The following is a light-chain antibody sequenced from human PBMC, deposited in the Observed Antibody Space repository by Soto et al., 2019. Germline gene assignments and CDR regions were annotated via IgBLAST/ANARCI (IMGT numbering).Light chain of an antibody. CDR1: QNIISN. J-gene: IGKJ1*01. Sequence: EIVMTQSPATLSVSPVEIATLSRRASQNIISNLAWYHQKPGQAPRLLIYGASNRATGIPARFSGSGSGTDFTLTISRLEPEDFAVYYCQQYGSSSWTFGQGTKVDIK. CDR3: QQYGSSSWT. V-gene: IGKV3-20*01. CDR2: GAS.